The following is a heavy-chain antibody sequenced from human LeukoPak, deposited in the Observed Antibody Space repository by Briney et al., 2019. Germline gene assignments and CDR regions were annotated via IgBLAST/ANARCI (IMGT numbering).Heavy chain of an antibody. Sequence: GGSLRLSCAASGFTFSSSAISWVRQAPGKGLEWVAVISYDGSNKYYADSVKGRFTISRDNSKNTLYLQMNSLRAEDTAVYYCARAQTRITGTTLDYWGQGTLVTVSS. CDR1: GFTFSSSA. J-gene: IGHJ4*02. D-gene: IGHD1-7*01. V-gene: IGHV3-30-3*01. CDR3: ARAQTRITGTTLDY. CDR2: ISYDGSNK.